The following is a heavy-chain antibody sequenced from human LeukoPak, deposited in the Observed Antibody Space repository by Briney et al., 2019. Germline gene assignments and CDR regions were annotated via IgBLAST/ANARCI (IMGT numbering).Heavy chain of an antibody. CDR2: IYSGGST. J-gene: IGHJ4*02. CDR1: GFTVSSNY. V-gene: IGHV3-53*01. D-gene: IGHD4-23*01. Sequence: GGSLRLSCAASGFTVSSNYMSWVRQPPGKGLEWVSLIYSGGSTYYADSVQGRFTISRDKSKNTVYLQMNSLRAEDTAVYYCARRAGGYSHPHDYWGQGTLVTVSS. CDR3: ARRAGGYSHPHDY.